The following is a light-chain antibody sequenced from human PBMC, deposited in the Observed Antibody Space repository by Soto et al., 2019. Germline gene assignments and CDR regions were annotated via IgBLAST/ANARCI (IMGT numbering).Light chain of an antibody. J-gene: IGLJ3*02. CDR2: EDN. CDR3: QSYGATNQV. Sequence: NFMLTQPHSVSESPGKTVIISYTRSSGSIASNYVQWYQQRPGSSPTTVIYEDNQRPSGVADRFSGSINSSTNSASLTISGLENEDEADYYCQSYGATNQVFGGGTKLTVL. CDR1: SGSIASNY. V-gene: IGLV6-57*01.